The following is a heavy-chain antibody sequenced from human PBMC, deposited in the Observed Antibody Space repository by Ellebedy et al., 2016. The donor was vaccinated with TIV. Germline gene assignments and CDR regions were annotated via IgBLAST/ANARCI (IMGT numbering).Heavy chain of an antibody. CDR3: AKDGDVVVPAAMGLEY. V-gene: IGHV3-23*01. J-gene: IGHJ4*02. CDR1: GFTFSSYA. D-gene: IGHD2-2*01. Sequence: GESLKISXAASGFTFSSYAMSWVRQAPGKGLEWVSAISGSGGSTYYADSVKGRFTISRDNSKNTLYLQMNSLRAEDTAVYYCAKDGDVVVPAAMGLEYWGQGTLVTVSS. CDR2: ISGSGGST.